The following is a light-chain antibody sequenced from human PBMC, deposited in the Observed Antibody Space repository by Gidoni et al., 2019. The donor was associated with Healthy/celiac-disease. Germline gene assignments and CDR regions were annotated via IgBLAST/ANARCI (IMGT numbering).Light chain of an antibody. CDR3: QSYDSSLSGSNVV. CDR1: SSNIGAGYD. Sequence: QSVLTQPPSVSGAPGHRATISCTGSSSNIGAGYDVHWDQQRPATAPKLLIYGNSNRPSGVPDRFSGVKSGTSAALAITGLQAEDEADYYFQSYDSSLSGSNVVFGGGTKLTVL. J-gene: IGLJ2*01. CDR2: GNS. V-gene: IGLV1-40*01.